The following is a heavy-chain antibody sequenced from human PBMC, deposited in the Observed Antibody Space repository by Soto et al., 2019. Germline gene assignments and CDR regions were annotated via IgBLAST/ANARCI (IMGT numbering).Heavy chain of an antibody. CDR2: ISGSGGAT. D-gene: IGHD2-21*01. Sequence: PGGSLRLSCAASGFTFGSYSMNWVRQAPGKGLEWVSIISGSGGATFYADSVKGRFTISRDNSKKSAFLQMDSLRADDTAVYYFAKVTDCGPSRCDDGIDIWGHGTMVTVSS. CDR3: AKVTDCGPSRCDDGIDI. J-gene: IGHJ3*02. CDR1: GFTFGSYS. V-gene: IGHV3-23*01.